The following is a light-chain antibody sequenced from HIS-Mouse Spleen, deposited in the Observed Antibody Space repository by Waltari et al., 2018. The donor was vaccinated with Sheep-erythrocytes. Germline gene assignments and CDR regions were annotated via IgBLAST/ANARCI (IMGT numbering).Light chain of an antibody. Sequence: QSALTQPRSVSGSPGQSVTLSCTGTSIDGGGYNYVSWYQQHPGKAPKLMIYDVSKRPSGVPDRFSGSKSGNTASLTISGLQAEDEADYYCCSYAGSYNHVFATGTKVTVL. J-gene: IGLJ1*01. CDR2: DVS. V-gene: IGLV2-11*01. CDR3: CSYAGSYNHV. CDR1: SIDGGGYNY.